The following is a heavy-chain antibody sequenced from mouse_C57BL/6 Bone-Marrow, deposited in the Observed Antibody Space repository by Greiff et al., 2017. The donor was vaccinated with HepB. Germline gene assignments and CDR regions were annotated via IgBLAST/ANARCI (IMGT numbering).Heavy chain of an antibody. D-gene: IGHD2-5*01. CDR1: GYTFTSYW. CDR2: IDPSDSYT. Sequence: QVQLQQPGAELVRPGTSVKLSCKASGYTFTSYWMHWVKQRPGQGLEWIGVIDPSDSYTNYNQKFKGKATLTVDTSSSTAYMQLSSLTSEDSAVYYCASSYSNYGGDFDYWGQGTTLTVSS. V-gene: IGHV1-59*01. CDR3: ASSYSNYGGDFDY. J-gene: IGHJ2*01.